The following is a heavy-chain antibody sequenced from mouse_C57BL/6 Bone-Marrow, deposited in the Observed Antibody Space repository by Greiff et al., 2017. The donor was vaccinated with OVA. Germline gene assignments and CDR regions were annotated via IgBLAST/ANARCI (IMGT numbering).Heavy chain of an antibody. J-gene: IGHJ2*01. Sequence: VKLMESGAELVRPGASVKLSCKASGYTFTDYYINWVKQRPGQGLEWIGRIYPGSGNTYYNEKFKGKATLTAEKSSSTAYMQLSSLTSEDSAVYFCAREGYWGQGTTLTVSS. CDR3: AREGY. CDR1: GYTFTDYY. CDR2: IYPGSGNT. V-gene: IGHV1-76*01.